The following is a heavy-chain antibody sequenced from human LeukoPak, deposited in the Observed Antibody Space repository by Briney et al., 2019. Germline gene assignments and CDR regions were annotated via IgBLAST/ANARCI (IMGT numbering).Heavy chain of an antibody. CDR1: GFTVSSYY. J-gene: IGHJ3*02. D-gene: IGHD4-23*01. V-gene: IGHV3-66*01. Sequence: GGSLRLSCAASGFTVSSYYMSWVRQAPGKGLEWVSIIYSGGSSCYADSVQGRFTISRDNSKNTLYLQMNSLRAEDTAVYYCASGYGGNSASFDTWGQGTMVTVSS. CDR3: ASGYGGNSASFDT. CDR2: IYSGGSS.